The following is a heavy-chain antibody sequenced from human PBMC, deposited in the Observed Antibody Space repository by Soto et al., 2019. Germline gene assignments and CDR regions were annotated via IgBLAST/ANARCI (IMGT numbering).Heavy chain of an antibody. V-gene: IGHV4-39*01. CDR1: GGSISSTYHY. CDR3: ARLYGLGGGYCFDP. D-gene: IGHD3-16*01. CDR2: VYYSGST. Sequence: SETLSLTCTVSGGSISSTYHYWGWIRQAPGKALEWIGSVYYSGSTYYSPSLKSRVTISEDTSKNQFSLELTSVTAADTAIYYFARLYGLGGGYCFDPWGQGTLVGVSS. J-gene: IGHJ5*02.